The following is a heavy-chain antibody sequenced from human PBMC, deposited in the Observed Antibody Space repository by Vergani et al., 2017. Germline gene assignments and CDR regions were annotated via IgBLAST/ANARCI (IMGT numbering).Heavy chain of an antibody. CDR3: ARSVVRGVESFDC. V-gene: IGHV4-38-2*01. CDR2: IYHSGST. Sequence: QVQLQESGPGLVKPSETLSPTCAVSGYSISSGYYWGWIRQPPGKGLEWIGSIYHSGSTYYNPSLKSRVTISVDTSKNQFSLKLSSVTAADTAVYYCARSVVRGVESFDCWGQGTLVAVSS. J-gene: IGHJ4*02. D-gene: IGHD3-10*01. CDR1: GYSISSGYY.